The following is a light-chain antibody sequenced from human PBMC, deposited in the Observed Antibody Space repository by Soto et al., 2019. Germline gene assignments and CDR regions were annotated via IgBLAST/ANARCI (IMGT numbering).Light chain of an antibody. J-gene: IGLJ3*02. CDR3: QSYASSLSGWV. CDR1: SSNIGAGYD. CDR2: GNS. Sequence: QSVLTQPPSVSGAPGQRVTISCTGSSSNIGAGYDVHWYQQLPGTAPKLLIYGNSNRPSGVPDRFSGSKSGTSASLAITGLQADDDAYYYCQSYASSLSGWVFGGGTKLTVL. V-gene: IGLV1-40*01.